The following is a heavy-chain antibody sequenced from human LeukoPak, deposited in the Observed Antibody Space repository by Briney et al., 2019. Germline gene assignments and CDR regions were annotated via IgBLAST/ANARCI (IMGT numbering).Heavy chain of an antibody. D-gene: IGHD3-9*01. CDR1: GGSFSGYY. J-gene: IGHJ4*02. CDR3: ARLGDILTGYYLDY. Sequence: SETLSLTCAVYGGSFSGYYWSWIRQPPGKGLEWIGEINHSGSTNYNPSLKSRVTISVDTSKNQFSLKLSSVTAADTAVYYCARLGDILTGYYLDYWGQGTLVTVSS. CDR2: INHSGST. V-gene: IGHV4-34*01.